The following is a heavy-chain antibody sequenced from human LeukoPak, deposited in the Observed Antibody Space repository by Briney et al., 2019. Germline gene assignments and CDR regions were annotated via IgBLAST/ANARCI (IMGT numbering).Heavy chain of an antibody. CDR1: DGFLDGFY. V-gene: IGHV4-34*01. Sequence: PSETLSLTCGVSDGFLDGFYWSWIRQPPGKGLEWIGEINHSGSTNYNPPLKSRVTISVDTSKNQFSLKLSSVTAADTAVYYCASARPHYYYYYMDVWGKGTTVTVSS. CDR3: ASARPHYYYYYMDV. J-gene: IGHJ6*03. CDR2: INHSGST.